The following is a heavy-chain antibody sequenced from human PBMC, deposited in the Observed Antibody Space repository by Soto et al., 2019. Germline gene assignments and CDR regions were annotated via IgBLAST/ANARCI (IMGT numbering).Heavy chain of an antibody. Sequence: GGSLRLSCAASGFTFSSYAMSWVRQAPGKGLEWVSAISGSGGSTYYADSVKGRFTISRDNSKNTLYLQMNSLRAEDTAVYYCAKSVVVVVAMGDFDYWGQGTLVTVSS. CDR3: AKSVVVVVAMGDFDY. J-gene: IGHJ4*02. D-gene: IGHD2-15*01. CDR1: GFTFSSYA. V-gene: IGHV3-23*01. CDR2: ISGSGGST.